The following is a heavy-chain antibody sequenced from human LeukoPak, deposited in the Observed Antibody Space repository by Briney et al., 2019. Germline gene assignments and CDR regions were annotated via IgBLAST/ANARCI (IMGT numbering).Heavy chain of an antibody. D-gene: IGHD4-17*01. J-gene: IGHJ4*02. V-gene: IGHV4-39*01. CDR2: IYYSGST. CDR3: ARHVRGDYLMYYFDY. Sequence: GSLRLSCAASGFTFSSYEMNWVRQAPGKGLEWIGSIYYSGSTYYNPSLKSRVTISVDTSKNQFSLKLSSVTAADTAVYYCARHVRGDYLMYYFDYWGQGTLVTVSS. CDR1: GFTFSSYE.